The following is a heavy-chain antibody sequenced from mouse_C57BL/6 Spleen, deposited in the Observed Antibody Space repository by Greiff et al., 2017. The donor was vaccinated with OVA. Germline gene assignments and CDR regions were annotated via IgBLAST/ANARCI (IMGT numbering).Heavy chain of an antibody. J-gene: IGHJ1*03. CDR3: ARQGYSKGWYFDV. V-gene: IGHV5-9*01. Sequence: EVMLVESGGGLVKPGGSLKLSCAASGFTFSSYTMSWVRQTPEKRLEWVATISGGGGNTYYPDSVKGRFTISRDNAKNTLYLQMSSLRSEDTALYYCARQGYSKGWYFDVWGTGTTVTVSS. CDR1: GFTFSSYT. D-gene: IGHD2-5*01. CDR2: ISGGGGNT.